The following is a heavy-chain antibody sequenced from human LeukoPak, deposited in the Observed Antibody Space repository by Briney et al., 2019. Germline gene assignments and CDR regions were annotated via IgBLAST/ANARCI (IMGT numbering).Heavy chain of an antibody. CDR2: IYSSGST. CDR3: ARGLEMATTDFDY. V-gene: IGHV4-59*01. Sequence: SETLSLTCTVSGGSISSYYWSWIRQPPGKGLEWIGYIYSSGSTNYNPSLKSRVTISVDTSKNQFSLKLSSVTAADTAVYYCARGLEMATTDFDYWGQGTLVTVSS. CDR1: GGSISSYY. D-gene: IGHD5-24*01. J-gene: IGHJ4*02.